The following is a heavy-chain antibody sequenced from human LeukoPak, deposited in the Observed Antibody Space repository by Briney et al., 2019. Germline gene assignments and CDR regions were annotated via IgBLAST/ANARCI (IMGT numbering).Heavy chain of an antibody. CDR1: GYTFTSYG. V-gene: IGHV1-46*01. Sequence: ASVKVSYKASGYTFTSYGISWVRQAPGQGLEWMGIINPSGGSTSYAQKFQGRVTMTRDMSTSTVYMELSSLRSEDTAVYYCARDSSSWRYSSSWYGNDAFDIWGQGTMITVSS. CDR2: INPSGGST. J-gene: IGHJ3*02. CDR3: ARDSSSWRYSSSWYGNDAFDI. D-gene: IGHD6-13*01.